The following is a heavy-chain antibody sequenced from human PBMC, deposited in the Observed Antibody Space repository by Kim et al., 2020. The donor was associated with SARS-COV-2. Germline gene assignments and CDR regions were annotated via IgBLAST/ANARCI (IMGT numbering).Heavy chain of an antibody. Sequence: GGSLRLSCAASGFTFSNYWMHWVRQAPGKGLVWVSRITPDGTTTDYADSVKGRFTVSRDNAKNTLYLQMNSLRTGDTAMYFCTRVQSGLAGAFDIWGQGTMVTVSS. CDR1: GFTFSNYW. V-gene: IGHV3-74*01. CDR3: TRVQSGLAGAFDI. D-gene: IGHD1-26*01. J-gene: IGHJ3*02. CDR2: ITPDGTTT.